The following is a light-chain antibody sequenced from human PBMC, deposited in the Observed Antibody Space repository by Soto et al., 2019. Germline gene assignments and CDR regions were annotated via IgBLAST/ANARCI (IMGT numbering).Light chain of an antibody. CDR3: AAWGDSLNTWV. CDR2: SDD. Sequence: QSALTQPPSASGTPGQRVTISCSGSSSNIGSNAVSWYQHFPGTAPKVLIYSDDQRPSGVPDRFSGSKSGTSASLAISGLRAEDEGDYFCAAWGDSLNTWVFGGGTKVTVL. J-gene: IGLJ3*02. CDR1: SSNIGSNA. V-gene: IGLV1-44*01.